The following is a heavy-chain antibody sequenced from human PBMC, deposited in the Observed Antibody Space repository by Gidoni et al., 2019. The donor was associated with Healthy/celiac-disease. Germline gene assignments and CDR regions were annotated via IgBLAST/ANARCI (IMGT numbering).Heavy chain of an antibody. J-gene: IGHJ4*02. V-gene: IGHV3-21*01. D-gene: IGHD6-6*01. Sequence: EVQLVESGGGLVKPGGSLRLSCAASGFTFSSYSMNWVRQAPGKGLEWVSSISSSSSYIYYADSVKGRFTISRDNAKNSLYLQMNSLRAEDTAVYYCARDLGGAARPGDYWGQGTLVTVSS. CDR2: ISSSSSYI. CDR1: GFTFSSYS. CDR3: ARDLGGAARPGDY.